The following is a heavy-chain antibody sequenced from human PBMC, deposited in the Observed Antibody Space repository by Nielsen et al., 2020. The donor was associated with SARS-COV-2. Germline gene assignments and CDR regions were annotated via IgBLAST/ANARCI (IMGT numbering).Heavy chain of an antibody. Sequence: GGSLRLSCAASGFTLSKYNMNWVRQAPGKGLEWVSVIYSGGSTYYADSVKGRFTISRDNSKNTLYLQMDSLRAKDTAVYYCARDISGWGWFDPWGQGTLVTVSS. D-gene: IGHD6-19*01. CDR2: IYSGGST. CDR1: GFTLSKYN. J-gene: IGHJ5*02. V-gene: IGHV3-66*01. CDR3: ARDISGWGWFDP.